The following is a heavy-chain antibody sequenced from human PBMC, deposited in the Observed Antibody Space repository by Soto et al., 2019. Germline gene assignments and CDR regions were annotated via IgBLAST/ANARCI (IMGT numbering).Heavy chain of an antibody. D-gene: IGHD3-22*01. V-gene: IGHV1-18*04. CDR3: VIHDKTISLDH. J-gene: IGHJ4*02. CDR1: GYTFIDYG. CDR2: IGFYHTQT. Sequence: QIQMVQSGAEVKEPGASVKVSCKTSGYTFIDYGIDWVRQAPGQDLQWMGWIGFYHTQTRYTPPFQGRVTISSDTSTRTVYMELRRLRSDDTATYYCVIHDKTISLDHWGPGTRITVSS.